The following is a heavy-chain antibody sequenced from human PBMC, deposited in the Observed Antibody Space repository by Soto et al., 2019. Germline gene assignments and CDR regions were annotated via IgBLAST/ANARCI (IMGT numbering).Heavy chain of an antibody. J-gene: IGHJ5*02. V-gene: IGHV4-30-4*01. CDR1: GDSISYLDYF. D-gene: IGHD2-21*02. Sequence: LXLTCSLSGDSISYLDYFWSLIPQPRGQALEYIGYIHKSATTYYNPSFESRVAISVDTSKSQFSLNVTSVTATDTAVYYCARASGGHSGWGHWSDPWGQGTLVTVSS. CDR2: IHKSATT. CDR3: ARASGGHSGWGHWSDP.